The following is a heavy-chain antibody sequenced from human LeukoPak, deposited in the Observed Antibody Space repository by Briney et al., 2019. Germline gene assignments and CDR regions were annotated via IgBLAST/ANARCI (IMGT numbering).Heavy chain of an antibody. CDR2: IYTSGST. D-gene: IGHD6-13*01. V-gene: IGHV4-4*07. J-gene: IGHJ5*02. CDR1: CGSISSYY. Sequence: SETLSLTCTVSCGSISSYYWSWIRQPAGKGLEWIGRIYTSGSTNYNPSLKRRVTTSVDTSKNQFSLTLSSVTAADTAVYYCASDIAAAGSFDPWGQGTLVTLSS. CDR3: ASDIAAAGSFDP.